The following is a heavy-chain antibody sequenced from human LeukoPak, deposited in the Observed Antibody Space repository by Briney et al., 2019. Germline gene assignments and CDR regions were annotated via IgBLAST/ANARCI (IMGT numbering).Heavy chain of an antibody. CDR3: AGDLMGAAGENWFDP. CDR2: IYYSGST. D-gene: IGHD6-13*01. J-gene: IGHJ5*02. Sequence: SETLSLTCTVSGRSISSYYWSWIRQPPGKGLEWIGYIYYSGSTNYNPSLKSRVTIPVDTSKNQFSLKLSSVTAADTAVYYCAGDLMGAAGENWFDPWGQGTLVTVSS. V-gene: IGHV4-59*01. CDR1: GRSISSYY.